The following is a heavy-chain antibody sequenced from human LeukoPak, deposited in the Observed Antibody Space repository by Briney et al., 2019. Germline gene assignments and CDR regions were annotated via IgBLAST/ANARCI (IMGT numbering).Heavy chain of an antibody. CDR3: ARHGYYGPLDAFDI. CDR1: GASTNNPS. D-gene: IGHD3-22*01. J-gene: IGHJ3*02. Sequence: SETLSLTCTVSGASTNNPSWSWIRHPPGKGLTCIGYIYYSGSTNYNPSLKSRVTISVDTSKNQFSLKLSSVTAADTAVYYCARHGYYGPLDAFDIWGQGTMVTVSS. V-gene: IGHV4-59*08. CDR2: IYYSGST.